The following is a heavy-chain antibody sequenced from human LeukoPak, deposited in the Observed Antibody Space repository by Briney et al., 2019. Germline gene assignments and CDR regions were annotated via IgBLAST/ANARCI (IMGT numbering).Heavy chain of an antibody. CDR2: IYYSGST. CDR1: GGSISSGDYY. V-gene: IGHV4-30-4*01. CDR3: ARDPGVLWFGELYGMDV. J-gene: IGHJ6*02. Sequence: SETLSLTCTVSGGSISSGDYYWSWIRQPPGKGLEWIGYIYYSGSTYYNPSLKSRVTISVDTSKNQFSLKLSSVTAADTAVYYRARDPGVLWFGELYGMDVWGQGTTVTVSS. D-gene: IGHD3-10*01.